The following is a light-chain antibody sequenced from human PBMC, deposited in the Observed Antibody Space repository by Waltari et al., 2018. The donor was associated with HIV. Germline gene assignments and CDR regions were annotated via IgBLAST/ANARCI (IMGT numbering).Light chain of an antibody. J-gene: IGLJ2*01. CDR3: SSYTSSSTVV. CDR2: DVS. CDR1: NSDVGGYNY. V-gene: IGLV2-14*04. Sequence: GQSITISCTGTNSDVGGYNYVSWYQQYPGKAPKLMIYDVSNRPSGVSNRFSASKSGNTASLTISGLQAEDEADYYCSSYTSSSTVVFGGGTKLTVL.